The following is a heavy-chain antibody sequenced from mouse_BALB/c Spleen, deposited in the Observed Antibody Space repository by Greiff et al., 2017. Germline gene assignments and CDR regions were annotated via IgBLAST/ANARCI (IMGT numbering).Heavy chain of an antibody. D-gene: IGHD4-1*01. Sequence: VKLVESGPELVKPGASVKISCKASGYAFSSSWMNWVKQRPGQGLEWIGRIYPGDGDTNYNGKFKGKATLTADKSSSTAYMQLSSLTSVDSAVYFCARGWDPYYFDYWGQGTTLTVSS. V-gene: IGHV1-82*01. CDR1: GYAFSSSW. J-gene: IGHJ2*01. CDR2: IYPGDGDT. CDR3: ARGWDPYYFDY.